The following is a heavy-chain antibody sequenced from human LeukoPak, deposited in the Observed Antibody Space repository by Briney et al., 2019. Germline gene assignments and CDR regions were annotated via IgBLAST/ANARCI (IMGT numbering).Heavy chain of an antibody. Sequence: GGSLRLSCAASGFTFSSYGMHWVRQAPGKGLEWVAVIWYDGSNKYYADSVKGRFTISRDNSKNTLYLQMNSLRAEDTAVYYCAKDVEPTYYYDSGGYSPFDYWGQGTLVTVSS. V-gene: IGHV3-33*06. CDR1: GFTFSSYG. CDR2: IWYDGSNK. J-gene: IGHJ4*02. CDR3: AKDVEPTYYYDSGGYSPFDY. D-gene: IGHD3-22*01.